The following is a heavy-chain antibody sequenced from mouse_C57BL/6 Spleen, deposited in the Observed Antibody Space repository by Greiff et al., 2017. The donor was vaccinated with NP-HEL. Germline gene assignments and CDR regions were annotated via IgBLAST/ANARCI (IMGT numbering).Heavy chain of an antibody. J-gene: IGHJ1*03. Sequence: VQLQQSGPELVKPGASVKISCKASGYPFTGYYMNWVKQSPEKSLEWIGEINPSTGGTTYNQKFKAKATLTVDKSSSTAYMQLKSLTSEDSAVYYCALYGSSNFYWYFDVWGTGTTVTVSS. V-gene: IGHV1-42*01. D-gene: IGHD1-1*01. CDR3: ALYGSSNFYWYFDV. CDR2: INPSTGGT. CDR1: GYPFTGYY.